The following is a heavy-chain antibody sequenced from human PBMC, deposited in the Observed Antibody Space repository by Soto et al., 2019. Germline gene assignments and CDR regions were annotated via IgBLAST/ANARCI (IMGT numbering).Heavy chain of an antibody. Sequence: PGESRRVSGRGSGYKLADYDVGWVSQLPGKGLEWMGIIYPGDSDTRYSPPLQGQVTISADKSISTAYLQWRSLKASDIAMYYCVRALPAVTGKSFFDYWGQGPLATVSS. CDR2: IYPGDSDT. D-gene: IGHD6-19*01. J-gene: IGHJ4*02. CDR3: VRALPAVTGKSFFDY. V-gene: IGHV5-51*03. CDR1: GYKLADYD.